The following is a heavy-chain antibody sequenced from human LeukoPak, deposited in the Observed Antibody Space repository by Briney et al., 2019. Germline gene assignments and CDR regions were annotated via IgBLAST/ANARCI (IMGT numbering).Heavy chain of an antibody. CDR3: ARSRHGGWDSFDY. Sequence: PGGSLRLSRAVSGFTFSSYEMNWVRQAPGKGLEWVSHISSSGSTIYYADSVKGRFTISRDNAKNSLYLQMNSLRAEDTAVYYCARSRHGGWDSFDYWGQGTLVTVSS. CDR1: GFTFSSYE. V-gene: IGHV3-48*03. J-gene: IGHJ4*02. D-gene: IGHD6-19*01. CDR2: ISSSGSTI.